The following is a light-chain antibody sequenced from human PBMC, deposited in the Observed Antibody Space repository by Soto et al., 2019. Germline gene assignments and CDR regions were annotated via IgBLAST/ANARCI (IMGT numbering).Light chain of an antibody. Sequence: DIQMTQSPSTLSASVGDRVTITCRASQSIRSWLAWYQQKPGKAPKLLIYKASSLETGVPLRFSGSGSGTEFTLTISSLQPDDFATYYCQQYNSYPWTFGQGTK. J-gene: IGKJ1*01. V-gene: IGKV1-5*03. CDR2: KAS. CDR1: QSIRSW. CDR3: QQYNSYPWT.